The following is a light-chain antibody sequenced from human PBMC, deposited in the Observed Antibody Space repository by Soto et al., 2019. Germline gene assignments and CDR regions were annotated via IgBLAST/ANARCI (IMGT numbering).Light chain of an antibody. CDR3: QQYNNWLRGT. CDR1: QSVSDN. CDR2: DAS. J-gene: IGKJ1*01. V-gene: IGKV3-15*01. Sequence: EIVMTQSPATLSVSPGERATLSCRASQSVSDNLAWYQQKPGQAPRLLIYDASSRATGIPARFSGSWSGTEFTLTISSLQSEDFAVYYCQQYNNWLRGTFGQGTKVEIK.